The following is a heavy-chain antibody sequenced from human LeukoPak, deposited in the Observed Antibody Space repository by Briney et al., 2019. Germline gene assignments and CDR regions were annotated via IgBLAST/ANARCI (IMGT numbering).Heavy chain of an antibody. CDR2: IRSKAYGGTT. D-gene: IGHD4-17*01. CDR1: GFTFSSYG. V-gene: IGHV3-49*04. Sequence: PGGSLRLSCAASGFTFSSYGMSWVRQAPGKGLEWVGFIRSKAYGGTTEYAASVKGRFTISRDDSKSIAYLQMNSLKTEDTAVYYCTRDLGPYGDYYFDYWGQGTLVTVSS. J-gene: IGHJ4*02. CDR3: TRDLGPYGDYYFDY.